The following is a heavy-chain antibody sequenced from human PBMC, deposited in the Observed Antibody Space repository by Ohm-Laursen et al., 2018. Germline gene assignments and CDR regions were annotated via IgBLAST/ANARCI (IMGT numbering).Heavy chain of an antibody. CDR1: GGSISSSSYY. J-gene: IGHJ3*02. D-gene: IGHD3-22*01. V-gene: IGHV4-39*01. CDR3: ARGLTYYYDSSGYHYAFDI. CDR2: IYYSGST. Sequence: SDTLSLTCTVSGGSISSSSYYWGWIRQPPGKGLEWIGSIYYSGSTYYNPSLKSRVTISVDTSKNQFSLKLSSVTAADTAVYYCARGLTYYYDSSGYHYAFDIWGQGTMVTVSS.